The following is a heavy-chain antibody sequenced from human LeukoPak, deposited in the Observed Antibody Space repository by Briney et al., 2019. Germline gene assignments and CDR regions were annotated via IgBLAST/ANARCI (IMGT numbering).Heavy chain of an antibody. Sequence: GGSLRLSCAASGFTFDDYAMHWVRQAPGKGLEWVSGISWNSGSIGYADSVKGRFTISRDNAKNSLHLQMNSLRAEDTALYYCAKDHSEYSSSPFDYWGQGTLVTVSS. CDR1: GFTFDDYA. CDR3: AKDHSEYSSSPFDY. J-gene: IGHJ4*02. D-gene: IGHD6-6*01. CDR2: ISWNSGSI. V-gene: IGHV3-9*01.